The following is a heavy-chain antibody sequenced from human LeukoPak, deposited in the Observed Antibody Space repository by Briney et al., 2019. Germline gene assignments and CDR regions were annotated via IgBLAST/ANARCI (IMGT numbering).Heavy chain of an antibody. CDR2: INPSGGST. CDR1: GYTLTSYY. V-gene: IGHV1-46*01. J-gene: IGHJ3*02. Sequence: ASVKVSCKASGYTLTSYYMHWVRQAPGQGLEWMGIINPSGGSTSYAQKFQGRVTMTRDMSTSTVYMELSSLRSEDTAVYYCAREGALGAGAFDIWGQGTMVTVSS. D-gene: IGHD1-26*01. CDR3: AREGALGAGAFDI.